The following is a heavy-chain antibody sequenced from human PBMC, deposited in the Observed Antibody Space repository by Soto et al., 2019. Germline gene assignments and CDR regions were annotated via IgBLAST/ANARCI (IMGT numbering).Heavy chain of an antibody. CDR3: GTVDYRNF. CDR1: GFSFGTYV. D-gene: IGHD3-10*01. CDR2: ISDRGGPT. J-gene: IGHJ4*02. V-gene: IGHV3-23*01. Sequence: PGGSLRLSCAASGFSFGTYVMGWVPQAPGKGLEWVSSISDRGGPTYYADSVKGRFTVSRDDSENTLFLQMNSLRVEDTAVYYCGTVDYRNFWGQGTLVTVAS.